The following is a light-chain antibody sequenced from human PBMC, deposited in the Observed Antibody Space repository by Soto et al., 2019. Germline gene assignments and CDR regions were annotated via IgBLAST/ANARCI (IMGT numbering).Light chain of an antibody. CDR2: EVI. CDR1: SNDVGSYNH. CDR3: SSFSSDTTLFV. Sequence: QSALTQPASVSGSPGQSITISCTGTSNDVGSYNHVSWYQQHPGKAPKLMIYEVIHRPSGVSNRFSGSKSDNTASLTISGLQAEDEADYYCSSFSSDTTLFVFGGGTKLTVL. J-gene: IGLJ1*01. V-gene: IGLV2-14*01.